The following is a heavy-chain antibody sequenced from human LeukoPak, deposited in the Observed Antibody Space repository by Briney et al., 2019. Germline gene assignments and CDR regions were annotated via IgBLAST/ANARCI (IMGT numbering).Heavy chain of an antibody. CDR1: GFTFGDYA. CDR3: TRVAGGGSGSYYPFDY. Sequence: PGGSLRLSCTASGFTFGDYAMSWVRQAPGKGLEWVGFIRSKAYGGTTEYAASVKGRFTISRDDSKSIAYLQMNSLKTEDTAVYYCTRVAGGGSGSYYPFDYWGQGTLVTVSS. CDR2: IRSKAYGGTT. V-gene: IGHV3-49*04. D-gene: IGHD3-10*01. J-gene: IGHJ4*02.